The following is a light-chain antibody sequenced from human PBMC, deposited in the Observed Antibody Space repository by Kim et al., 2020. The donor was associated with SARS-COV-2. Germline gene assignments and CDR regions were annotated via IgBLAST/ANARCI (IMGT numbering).Light chain of an antibody. Sequence: IQLTQSPSSLSASVGDRITITCRASQGISTYLAWYQQKPGKAPKLLIYGTSTLQSGVSSRFSGSGSGTDFTLTISSLQAADFATYYCQQSSGYPITFGQGTRREI. J-gene: IGKJ5*01. CDR3: QQSSGYPIT. CDR1: QGISTY. V-gene: IGKV1-9*01. CDR2: GTS.